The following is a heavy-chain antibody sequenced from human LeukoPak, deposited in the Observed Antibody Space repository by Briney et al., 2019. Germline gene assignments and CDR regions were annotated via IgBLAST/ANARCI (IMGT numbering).Heavy chain of an antibody. D-gene: IGHD3-16*01. CDR2: ISAYNGNT. V-gene: IGHV1-18*01. CDR3: ARDVYEWGSQPYYFDY. Sequence: ASVKVSCKASRYTFTSYGISWGRQAPGQGLEWGGWISAYNGNTNYAQKLQGRVTMTTDTSTSTAYMELRSLRSDDTAVYYCARDVYEWGSQPYYFDYWGQGTLVTVSS. CDR1: RYTFTSYG. J-gene: IGHJ4*02.